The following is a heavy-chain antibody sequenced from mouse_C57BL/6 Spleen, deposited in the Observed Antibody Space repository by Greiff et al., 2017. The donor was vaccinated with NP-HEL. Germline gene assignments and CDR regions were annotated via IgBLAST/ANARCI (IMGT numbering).Heavy chain of an antibody. J-gene: IGHJ2*01. Sequence: QVQLQQPGAELVKPGASVKLSCKASGYTFTSYWMQWVKQRPGQGLEWIGEIDPSDSYTNYNQKFKGKATLTVDTSSSTAYMPLSSLTSEDSAVYYFARYGSSFDYWGQGTTLTVSS. CDR3: ARYGSSFDY. V-gene: IGHV1-50*01. D-gene: IGHD1-1*01. CDR1: GYTFTSYW. CDR2: IDPSDSYT.